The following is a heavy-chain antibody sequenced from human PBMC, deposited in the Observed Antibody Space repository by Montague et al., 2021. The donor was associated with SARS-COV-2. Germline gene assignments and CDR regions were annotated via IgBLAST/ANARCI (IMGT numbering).Heavy chain of an antibody. Sequence: SETLSLTCTVSGVSVTDYYWSWIRQPPGKGLEWVGDVLYNKGTNFNPSLKSRVAISVDTSKNQFSLGLTSVTAADTAFYYCVRHPNYDGLNGPPDFWDQGTLVTVSS. J-gene: IGHJ4*02. CDR3: VRHPNYDGLNGPPDF. V-gene: IGHV4-59*08. CDR2: VLYNKGT. D-gene: IGHD3-9*01. CDR1: GVSVTDYY.